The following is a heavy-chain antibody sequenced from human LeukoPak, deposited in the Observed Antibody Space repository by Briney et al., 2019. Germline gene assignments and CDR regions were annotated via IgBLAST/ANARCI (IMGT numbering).Heavy chain of an antibody. CDR2: IYYSRST. J-gene: IGHJ3*02. CDR1: GGSISSYY. Sequence: SETLSLTCTVSGGSISSYYWSWIRQPPGKGLEWIGYIYYSRSTNYNPSLKSRVTISVDTSKNQFSLKLSSVTAADTAVYYCARDIGVAFDIWGQGTMVTVSS. V-gene: IGHV4-59*01. CDR3: ARDIGVAFDI. D-gene: IGHD3-16*02.